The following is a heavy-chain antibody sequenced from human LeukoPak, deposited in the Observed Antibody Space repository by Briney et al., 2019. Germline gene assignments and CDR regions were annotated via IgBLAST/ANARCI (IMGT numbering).Heavy chain of an antibody. D-gene: IGHD2-8*01. CDR2: INSDGSNT. Sequence: PGGSLRLSCAASGFTFSNAWMSWVRQAPGKGLEWVSRINSDGSNTTYADSVKGRFTISRDNGKNTLYLQMNSLRAEDTAVYYCARGVYGPLFDPWGQGTLVTVSS. J-gene: IGHJ5*02. CDR3: ARGVYGPLFDP. V-gene: IGHV3-74*01. CDR1: GFTFSNAW.